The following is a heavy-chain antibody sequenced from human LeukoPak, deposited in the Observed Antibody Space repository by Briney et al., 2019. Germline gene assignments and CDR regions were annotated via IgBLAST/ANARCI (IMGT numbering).Heavy chain of an antibody. CDR1: GFTFSSYE. CDR3: ARDLWFGELLFDY. J-gene: IGHJ4*02. CDR2: ISSSGSTI. V-gene: IGHV3-48*03. D-gene: IGHD3-10*01. Sequence: GGSLRLSCAASGFTFSSYEMNWVRQAPGKGLEWVSYISSSGSTIYYADSVKGRFTISRDNAKNSLYLQMSSLRAEDTAVYYCARDLWFGELLFDYWGQGTLVTVSS.